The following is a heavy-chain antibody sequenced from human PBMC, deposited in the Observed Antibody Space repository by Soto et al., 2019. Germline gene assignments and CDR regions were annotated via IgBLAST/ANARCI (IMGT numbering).Heavy chain of an antibody. CDR1: GFTFSSYG. J-gene: IGHJ4*02. V-gene: IGHV3-33*01. Sequence: QVQLVESGGGVVQPGRSLRLSCAASGFTFSSYGMHWVRQAPGKGLEWVAVIWYDGSNKYYADSVKGRFTISRDNSKNTLYLQMNSLRAEDTAVYYCGRVNIDWYFSGALALDYWGQGTLVTVSS. D-gene: IGHD3-9*01. CDR3: GRVNIDWYFSGALALDY. CDR2: IWYDGSNK.